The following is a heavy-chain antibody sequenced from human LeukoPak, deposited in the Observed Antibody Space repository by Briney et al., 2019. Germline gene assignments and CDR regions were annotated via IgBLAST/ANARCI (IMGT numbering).Heavy chain of an antibody. CDR2: IYYSGST. CDR1: GGSISSYY. J-gene: IGHJ4*02. V-gene: IGHV4-59*01. CDR3: ARSQSSGWYWNFDY. Sequence: SETLSLTCTVSGGSISSYYWSWIRQPPGKGLEWSGYIYYSGSTNYNPSLKSRVTISVDTSKNQFSLKLSSVTAADTAVYYCARSQSSGWYWNFDYWGQGTLVTVSS. D-gene: IGHD6-19*01.